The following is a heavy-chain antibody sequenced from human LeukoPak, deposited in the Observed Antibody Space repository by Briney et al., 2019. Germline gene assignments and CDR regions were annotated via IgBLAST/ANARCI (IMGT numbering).Heavy chain of an antibody. CDR3: AREEMTTVSALYYFFALDV. CDR1: GFTFSSNY. V-gene: IGHV3-66*02. Sequence: GGSLRLSCEASGFTFSSNYMTWVRQAPGKGLEWLSVMYSGGITYHADSVKGRFTISRDNSKNTLYLQTNSLRPDDTAVYYCAREEMTTVSALYYFFALDVWGQGATVTVSS. CDR2: MYSGGIT. J-gene: IGHJ6*02. D-gene: IGHD4-11*01.